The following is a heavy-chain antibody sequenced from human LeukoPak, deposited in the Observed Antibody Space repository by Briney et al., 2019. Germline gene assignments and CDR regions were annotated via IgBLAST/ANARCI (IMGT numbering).Heavy chain of an antibody. V-gene: IGHV3-11*04. CDR2: ISSSGTTI. CDR3: ARDRVTMIRGVPNWFDP. Sequence: PGGSLRLSCAASGFTFSDYHMTWTRQAPGKGLEWVSYISSSGTTIYYADSVKGRFTISRDNAKNSLYLQMNSLRVEDTAVYYCARDRVTMIRGVPNWFDPWGQGTLVTVSS. D-gene: IGHD3-10*01. J-gene: IGHJ5*02. CDR1: GFTFSDYH.